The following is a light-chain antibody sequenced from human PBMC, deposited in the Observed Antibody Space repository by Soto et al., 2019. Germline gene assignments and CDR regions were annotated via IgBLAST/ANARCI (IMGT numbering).Light chain of an antibody. CDR1: HHVNKY. V-gene: IGKV1-33*01. CDR3: QHHDVPPNS. CDR2: DVS. Sequence: DIQMTQSPSSLSASVGDRVSITCQASHHVNKYLTWYQQKPGKAPNLLIYDVSKLKTGVASRFSGSGSGTQFTLPITNLQPEDFATYYGQHHDVPPNSFGQGTRLDIK. J-gene: IGKJ2*01.